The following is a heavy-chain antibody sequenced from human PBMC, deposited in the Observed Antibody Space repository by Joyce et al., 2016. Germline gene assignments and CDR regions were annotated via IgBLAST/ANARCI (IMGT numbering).Heavy chain of an antibody. CDR1: GDSVSSNIDA. CDR2: TYDRSKWYN. J-gene: IGHJ3*02. V-gene: IGHV6-1*01. D-gene: IGHD4-17*01. Sequence: QVLLQQSGPGLVKPSQTVSLTCAISGDSVSSNIDAWNWIRQSPSRGLEWLGRTYDRSKWYNDYAVSVKSRITINSDTSKNHFSLQLNSVTPEDTAVYYCARDGVTTSDAFDIWGQGTMVTVSS. CDR3: ARDGVTTSDAFDI.